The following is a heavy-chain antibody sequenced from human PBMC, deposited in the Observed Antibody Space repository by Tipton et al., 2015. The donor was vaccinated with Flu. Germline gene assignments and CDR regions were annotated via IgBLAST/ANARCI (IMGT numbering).Heavy chain of an antibody. J-gene: IGHJ6*02. Sequence: QLVQSGAEVKKPGASVKVSCKASGYTFTSYDINWVRQATGQGLEWMGWMNPNSGNTGYAQKFQGRVTMTRNTSISTAYMELSSLRSEDTAVYYCARFRMVRGVIHHYYYYYGMDVWGQGTTVTVSS. D-gene: IGHD3-10*01. V-gene: IGHV1-8*01. CDR2: MNPNSGNT. CDR1: GYTFTSYD. CDR3: ARFRMVRGVIHHYYYYYGMDV.